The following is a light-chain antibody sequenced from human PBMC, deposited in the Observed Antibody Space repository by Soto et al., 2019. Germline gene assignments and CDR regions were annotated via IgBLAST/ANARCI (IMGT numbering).Light chain of an antibody. CDR3: LQDYNFPRT. CDR1: QGIRND. V-gene: IGKV1-6*01. CDR2: GAS. J-gene: IGKJ1*01. Sequence: AIQVTQSPSSLSASVGDRVTITCRASQGIRNDLGWYQQKPGKAPKLLMYGASSLQSGVPSRFSGSGSGTDFTLTISSLQPEDFATYYCLQDYNFPRTFGQGTKVEIK.